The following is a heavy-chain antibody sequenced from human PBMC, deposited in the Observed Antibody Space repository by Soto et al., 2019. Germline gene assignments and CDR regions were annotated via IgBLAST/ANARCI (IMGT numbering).Heavy chain of an antibody. CDR2: ISGSGGST. V-gene: IGHV3-23*01. CDR1: GFTFSSYA. CDR3: ARGVVAYYYYGMDV. J-gene: IGHJ6*02. D-gene: IGHD2-15*01. Sequence: EVQLLESGGGLVQPGGSLRLSCAASGFTFSSYAMSWVRQAPGKGLEWVSAISGSGGSTYYADSVKGRVTISRDNSKNTRYLEMNSLRAEDTAVYDCARGVVAYYYYGMDVWGQGTTVTVSS.